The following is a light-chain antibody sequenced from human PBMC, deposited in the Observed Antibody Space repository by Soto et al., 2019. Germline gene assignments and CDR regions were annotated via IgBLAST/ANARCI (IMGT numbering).Light chain of an antibody. CDR2: VAS. CDR1: QTISSW. V-gene: IGKV1-5*03. J-gene: IGKJ1*01. Sequence: DIQMTQSPSTLSGSVGDRVTITCRASQTISSWLAWYQQRPGKAPKLLIYVASSLESGVPSRFSGSGSGTEFLLTITRLQPDDFTNYYCQQSNSYSRTFGQGTKVDIK. CDR3: QQSNSYSRT.